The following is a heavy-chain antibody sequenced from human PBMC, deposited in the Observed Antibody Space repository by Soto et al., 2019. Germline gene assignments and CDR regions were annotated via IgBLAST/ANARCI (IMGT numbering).Heavy chain of an antibody. Sequence: SVKVSCKASGGTFSSYAISWVRQAPGQGLEWMGGIIPIFGTANYAQKFQGRVTVTADESTSTAYMELSSLRSEDTAVYYCARGTPFGVVIIQYWFDPWGQGTLVTVSS. CDR3: ARGTPFGVVIIQYWFDP. V-gene: IGHV1-69*13. CDR2: IIPIFGTA. CDR1: GGTFSSYA. D-gene: IGHD3-3*01. J-gene: IGHJ5*02.